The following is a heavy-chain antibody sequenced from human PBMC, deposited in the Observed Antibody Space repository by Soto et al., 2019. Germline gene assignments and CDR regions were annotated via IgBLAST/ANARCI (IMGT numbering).Heavy chain of an antibody. D-gene: IGHD2-15*01. CDR1: GGSISSGGYY. CDR2: IYYSGST. V-gene: IGHV4-31*03. CDR3: ARDRCSGGSCPDAFDI. J-gene: IGHJ3*02. Sequence: PSETLSLTCTVSGGSISSGGYYWSWIRQHPGKGLEWIGYIYYSGSTYYNPSLKSRVTISVDTSKNQFSLKLSSVTAADTAVYYCARDRCSGGSCPDAFDIWGKGTMVTVSS.